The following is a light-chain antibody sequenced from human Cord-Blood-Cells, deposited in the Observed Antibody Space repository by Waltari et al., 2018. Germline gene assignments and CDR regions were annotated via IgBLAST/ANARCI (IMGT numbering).Light chain of an antibody. CDR3: QQYNNSWT. J-gene: IGKJ1*01. CDR1: QSVSSN. Sequence: EIVMTQSPATLSVSPGERATLSCRASQSVSSNLAWYQQKPGQAPRLLIYGASTRATGIPARFSGSGSGTEFTLTINSLQSEDFAVYYCQQYNNSWTFGQGTKVEIK. CDR2: GAS. V-gene: IGKV3-15*01.